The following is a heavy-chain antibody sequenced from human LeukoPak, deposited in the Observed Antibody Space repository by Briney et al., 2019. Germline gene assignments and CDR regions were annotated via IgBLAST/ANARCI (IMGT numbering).Heavy chain of an antibody. CDR2: IYKGGST. CDR1: GGSISSADYY. J-gene: IGHJ4*02. Sequence: SQTLSLTCTVSGGSISSADYYWAWIRLSPKKGLGWIGFIYKGGSTYCHPSLNSRVTISVDTSKNQFSLKLSSVTAADTAMYFCAREPAPVARAGAGRFDFWGQGTLVTVSS. D-gene: IGHD6-13*01. V-gene: IGHV4-30-4*01. CDR3: AREPAPVARAGAGRFDF.